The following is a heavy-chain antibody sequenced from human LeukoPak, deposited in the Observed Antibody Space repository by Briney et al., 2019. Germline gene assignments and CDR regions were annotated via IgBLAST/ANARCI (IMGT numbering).Heavy chain of an antibody. V-gene: IGHV3-49*04. D-gene: IGHD3-3*01. CDR1: GFTFGDYS. CDR3: TRDHDFWSGPFDV. CDR2: IRRKGYGGTT. Sequence: PGGSLRLSCTASGFTFGDYSLSWVRQAPEKGLEGVGFIRRKGYGGTTEYAPSVKGRFIISRDDSKSTAYLQMNSLKTEDTAVYYCTRDHDFWSGPFDVWGKGTTVTVSS. J-gene: IGHJ6*04.